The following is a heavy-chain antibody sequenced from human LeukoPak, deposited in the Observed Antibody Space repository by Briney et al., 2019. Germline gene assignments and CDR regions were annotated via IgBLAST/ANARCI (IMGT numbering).Heavy chain of an antibody. CDR1: GFTFSSYG. J-gene: IGHJ4*02. V-gene: IGHV3-21*01. D-gene: IGHD3-10*01. CDR3: ASNMVRGVINFDY. CDR2: ISSSSSYI. Sequence: PGGSLRLSCAASGFTFSSYGMHWVRQAPGKGLEWVSSISSSSSYIYYADSVKGRFTISRDNAKNSLYLQMNSLRAEDTAVYYCASNMVRGVINFDYWGQGTLVTVSS.